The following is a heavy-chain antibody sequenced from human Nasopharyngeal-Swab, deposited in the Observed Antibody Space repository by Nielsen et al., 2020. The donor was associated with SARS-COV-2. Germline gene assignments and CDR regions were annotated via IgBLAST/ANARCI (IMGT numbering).Heavy chain of an antibody. J-gene: IGHJ6*02. CDR1: GFTFNNYN. CDR3: ARDGLDYDFWSAYFMDV. V-gene: IGHV3-21*01. CDR2: ISSSSSYI. D-gene: IGHD3-3*01. Sequence: GESLKISCAASGFTFNNYNFNWVRQAPGKGLEWVSSISSSSSYIYYADSVKGRFTISRDNAKNSLYLQMNSLRAEDTAVYYCARDGLDYDFWSAYFMDVWGQGPRSPSP.